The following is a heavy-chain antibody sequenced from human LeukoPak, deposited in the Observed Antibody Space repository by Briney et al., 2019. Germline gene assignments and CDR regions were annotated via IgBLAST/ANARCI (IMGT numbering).Heavy chain of an antibody. Sequence: GGSLRLSCVASGFSVSTFDMYWVRQAAGGGLEWVAAVGTNHDTLYLGSVKGRFTISRENAKNSLYLQMNSLRAEDTAIYYCTRVGYIDEGIDYWGQGTLVTVSS. CDR2: VGTNHDT. CDR1: GFSVSTFD. D-gene: IGHD5-24*01. J-gene: IGHJ4*02. CDR3: TRVGYIDEGIDY. V-gene: IGHV3-13*01.